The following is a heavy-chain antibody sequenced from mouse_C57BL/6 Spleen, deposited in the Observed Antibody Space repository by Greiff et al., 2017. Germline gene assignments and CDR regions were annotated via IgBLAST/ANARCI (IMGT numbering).Heavy chain of an antibody. J-gene: IGHJ4*01. CDR2: ISSGSSTI. CDR1: GFTFSDYG. Sequence: EVMLVESGGGLVKPGGSLKLSCAASGFTFSDYGMHWVRQAPEKGLEWVAYISSGSSTIYYADTVKGRFTISSDNAKNTLFLHMTSLRSEDTAMYYCATDYGYDVGAKDYWGQGTSVTVSS. D-gene: IGHD2-2*01. V-gene: IGHV5-17*01. CDR3: ATDYGYDVGAKDY.